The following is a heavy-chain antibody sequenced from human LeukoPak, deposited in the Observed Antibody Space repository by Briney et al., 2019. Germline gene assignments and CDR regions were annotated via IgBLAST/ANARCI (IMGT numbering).Heavy chain of an antibody. J-gene: IGHJ4*02. CDR2: INTDGTVT. V-gene: IGHV3-74*01. Sequence: GGSLRLSCAASGFTFSKYWMLWVRHAPGKGLDSVSRINTDGTVTTYADSVKGRFTVSRDNADNTMFLQMNSVRDEDTAVYYCATKQWLAPPPDSWGQGTPVTVSS. D-gene: IGHD6-19*01. CDR3: ATKQWLAPPPDS. CDR1: GFTFSKYW.